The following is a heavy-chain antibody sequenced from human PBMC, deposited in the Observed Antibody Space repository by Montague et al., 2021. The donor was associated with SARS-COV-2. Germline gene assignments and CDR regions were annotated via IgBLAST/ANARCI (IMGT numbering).Heavy chain of an antibody. V-gene: IGHV4-39*01. Sequence: SETLSLTCTVSGGSISSSSYYWGWLRQPPGKGLEWIGSIYYSGSTYYNPSLKSRVTISVDTSKNRFSLKLSSVTAADTAVYYCARHCVVRGVSAGWFDPWGQGTLVTVSS. CDR1: GGSISSSSYY. J-gene: IGHJ5*02. D-gene: IGHD3-10*01. CDR2: IYYSGST. CDR3: ARHCVVRGVSAGWFDP.